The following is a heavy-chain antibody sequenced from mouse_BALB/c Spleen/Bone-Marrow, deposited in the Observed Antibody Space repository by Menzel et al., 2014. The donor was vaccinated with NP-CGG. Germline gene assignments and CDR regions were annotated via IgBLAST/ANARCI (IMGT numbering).Heavy chain of an antibody. CDR2: ISSGVSYT. CDR3: ARHNYGYFAMDY. V-gene: IGHV5-6*01. D-gene: IGHD1-1*01. CDR1: GFTFSNYD. Sequence: EVMLVESGGDLVKPGGFLKLSCATSGFTFSNYDVSWVRQTPDKRLEWVAIISSGVSYTYYPDSVKGRFTISRDNAKNTLYLRMSSLKSEDTAMYFCARHNYGYFAMDYWGQGTSVTVSS. J-gene: IGHJ4*01.